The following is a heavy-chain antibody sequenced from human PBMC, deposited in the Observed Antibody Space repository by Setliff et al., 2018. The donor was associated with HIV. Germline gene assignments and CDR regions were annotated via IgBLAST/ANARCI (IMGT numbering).Heavy chain of an antibody. D-gene: IGHD1-26*01. CDR3: ARDSGSSSYYYYYMDV. CDR2: INPYDSNT. Sequence: PGESLKISCKGSGYSFGGYWITWVRQMPGQGLEWMGRINPYDSNTNYRPSFQGHVSMSVDKSISTAYLQWSSLNASDTAMYYCARDSGSSSYYYYYMDVWGKGTTVTVSS. V-gene: IGHV5-10-1*01. CDR1: GYSFGGYW. J-gene: IGHJ6*03.